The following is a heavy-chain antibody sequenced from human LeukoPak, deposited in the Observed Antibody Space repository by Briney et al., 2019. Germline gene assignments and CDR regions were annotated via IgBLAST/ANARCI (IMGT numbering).Heavy chain of an antibody. Sequence: PGGSLRLSCAASGITFSSYAMSWVRQAPGKGLEWVSAISGSGGSTYYADSVKGRFTISRDNSKNTLYLQMNSLRAEDTAMYYCAKDVGLIIVGALYWGQGTLVTVSS. J-gene: IGHJ4*02. V-gene: IGHV3-23*01. D-gene: IGHD1-26*01. CDR1: GITFSSYA. CDR2: ISGSGGST. CDR3: AKDVGLIIVGALY.